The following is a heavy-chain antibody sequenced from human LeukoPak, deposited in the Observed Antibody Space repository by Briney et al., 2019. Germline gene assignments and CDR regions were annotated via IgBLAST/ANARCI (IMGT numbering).Heavy chain of an antibody. D-gene: IGHD6-13*01. CDR3: ARGASSSWTTTFDP. Sequence: SETLSLTCTISGGSISTYYWTWIRQPPGKGLEWVGYIYYAGNTIHNPSLNSRVTISVDASNNQFSLKLTSLTAADTAVYYCARGASSSWTTTFDPWGQGTLVTVSS. CDR2: IYYAGNT. J-gene: IGHJ5*02. V-gene: IGHV4-59*01. CDR1: GGSISTYY.